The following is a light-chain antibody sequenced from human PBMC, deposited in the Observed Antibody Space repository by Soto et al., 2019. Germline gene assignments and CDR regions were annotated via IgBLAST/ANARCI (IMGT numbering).Light chain of an antibody. V-gene: IGKV3-20*01. CDR1: QSVTSNY. Sequence: EIVLTQSPGTLSLSPGEIATLSCAASQSVTSNYLAWYQQKPGQAPRLLLFGASTRATGIPDRFSGSGSGTDFTLTISSMEPEDFAVYYCQQYNNWPPWTCGQGTKGDIK. CDR3: QQYNNWPPWT. J-gene: IGKJ1*01. CDR2: GAS.